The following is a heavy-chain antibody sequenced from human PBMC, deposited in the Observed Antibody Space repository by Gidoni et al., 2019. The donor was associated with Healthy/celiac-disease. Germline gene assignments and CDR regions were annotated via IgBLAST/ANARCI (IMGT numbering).Heavy chain of an antibody. V-gene: IGHV3-33*01. J-gene: IGHJ5*02. D-gene: IGHD4-17*01. CDR2: IWYDGSNK. CDR3: AGVETTRDWFDP. Sequence: LEWVAVIWYDGSNKYYADSVKGRFTISRDNSKNTLYLQMNSLRAEDTAVYYCAGVETTRDWFDPWGQGTLVTVSS.